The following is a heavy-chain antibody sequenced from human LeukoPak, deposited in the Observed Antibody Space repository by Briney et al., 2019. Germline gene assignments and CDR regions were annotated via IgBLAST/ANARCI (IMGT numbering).Heavy chain of an antibody. J-gene: IGHJ3*02. CDR3: ARDLRLSSGWWGTRDAFDI. CDR2: ISTSSSYI. D-gene: IGHD6-19*01. CDR1: GFTFSSYS. V-gene: IGHV3-21*01. Sequence: PGGSLRLSCAASGFTFSSYSMNWVRQAPGKGLEWVSSISTSSSYIYYADSVKGRFTISRDNAKNTLYLQMNSLRAEDTAVYYCARDLRLSSGWWGTRDAFDIWGQGTMVTVSS.